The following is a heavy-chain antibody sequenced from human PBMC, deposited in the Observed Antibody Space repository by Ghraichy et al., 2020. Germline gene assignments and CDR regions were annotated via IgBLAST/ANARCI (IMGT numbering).Heavy chain of an antibody. CDR3: AKDRMVIRPYYFDS. CDR2: IRGSGGST. V-gene: IGHV3-23*01. Sequence: LSLTCAASGFTFSSFGMSWVRQAPGKGLEWVSAIRGSGGSTYYADSVKGRFTISRDNSKNTLYLQMNSLRAEDTAVYYCAKDRMVIRPYYFDSWGQGTLVTVSS. CDR1: GFTFSSFG. D-gene: IGHD3-22*01. J-gene: IGHJ4*02.